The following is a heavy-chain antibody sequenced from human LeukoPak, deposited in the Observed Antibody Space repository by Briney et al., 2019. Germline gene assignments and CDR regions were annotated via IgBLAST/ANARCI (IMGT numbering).Heavy chain of an antibody. J-gene: IGHJ4*02. CDR3: ARGGELHDY. V-gene: IGHV4-59*11. D-gene: IGHD1-26*01. Sequence: SETLSLTCTVSGGSISSHYWSSVREPPGKGREWIGYIYYSGSTNYNPSLKTRVTISVDTSKHQFSLTLSSVTAADTAVYYCARGGELHDYWGQGTLVTVYS. CDR1: GGSISSHY. CDR2: IYYSGST.